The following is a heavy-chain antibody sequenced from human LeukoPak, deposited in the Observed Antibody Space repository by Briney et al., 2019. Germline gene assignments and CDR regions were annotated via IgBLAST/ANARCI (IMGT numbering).Heavy chain of an antibody. J-gene: IGHJ3*02. CDR1: GYTFTSYA. V-gene: IGHV1-2*02. Sequence: ASVKVSCKASGYTFTSYAMHWVRQAPGQGLEWMGWINPNSGGTNYAQKFQGRVTMTRDKSIRTAYMELSRLTSDDTAVYYCARNIWFGESADAFDIWGQGTMVTVSS. CDR2: INPNSGGT. CDR3: ARNIWFGESADAFDI. D-gene: IGHD3-10*01.